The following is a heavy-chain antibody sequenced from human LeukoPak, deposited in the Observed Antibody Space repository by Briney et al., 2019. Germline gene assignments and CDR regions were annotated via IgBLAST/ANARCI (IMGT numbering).Heavy chain of an antibody. Sequence: GSPLRLSCAASGFTFATYGMHWVRQGPGKGLEWVAIIWNDGSKQDYADSVKGRFIISRDNFKNTVSLQMSSLRAEDTAIYYCVKDIWNGNNRYFDYWGQGTLVTVSS. CDR1: GFTFATYG. V-gene: IGHV3-33*06. J-gene: IGHJ4*02. CDR3: VKDIWNGNNRYFDY. D-gene: IGHD3-3*01. CDR2: IWNDGSKQ.